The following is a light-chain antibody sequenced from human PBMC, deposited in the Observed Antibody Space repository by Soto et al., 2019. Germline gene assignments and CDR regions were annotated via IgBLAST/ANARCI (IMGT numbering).Light chain of an antibody. CDR3: QQYNDWPPAFT. Sequence: EIVMTQSPATLSVSPGERATLSCRASQSVSSNLAWYQQKPGQAPWLLIYGASTRATGIPARFSGSGSGTEFTLTISSLQSEDFAVYYCQQYNDWPPAFTFGPGTKVDL. CDR1: QSVSSN. CDR2: GAS. J-gene: IGKJ3*01. V-gene: IGKV3-15*01.